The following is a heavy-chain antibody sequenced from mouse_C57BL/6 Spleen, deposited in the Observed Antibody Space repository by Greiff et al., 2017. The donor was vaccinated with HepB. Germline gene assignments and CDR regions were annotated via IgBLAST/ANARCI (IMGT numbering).Heavy chain of an antibody. J-gene: IGHJ3*01. D-gene: IGHD2-3*01. V-gene: IGHV5-4*01. CDR1: GFTFSSYA. Sequence: EVQGVESGGGLVKPGGSLKLSCAASGFTFSSYAMSWVRQTPEKRLEWVATISDGGSYTYYPDNVKGRFTISRDNAKNNLYLQMSHLKSEDTAMYYCASHDGYCVAWFAYWGQGTLVTVSA. CDR3: ASHDGYCVAWFAY. CDR2: ISDGGSYT.